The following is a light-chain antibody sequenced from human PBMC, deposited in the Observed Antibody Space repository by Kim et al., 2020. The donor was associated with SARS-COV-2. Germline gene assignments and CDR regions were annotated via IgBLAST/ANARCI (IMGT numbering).Light chain of an antibody. Sequence: QSALTQPRSVSGSPGQPVTISCTGTSSDVGKYKYVSWYQQHPGKAPKLIISEVSKRPAGVPDRFSGSKSGNTASLTISGLEDEDEDDYYCCAYAGTYYIFGTGTKVTVL. CDR1: SSDVGKYKY. V-gene: IGLV2-11*01. CDR3: CAYAGTYYI. J-gene: IGLJ1*01. CDR2: EVS.